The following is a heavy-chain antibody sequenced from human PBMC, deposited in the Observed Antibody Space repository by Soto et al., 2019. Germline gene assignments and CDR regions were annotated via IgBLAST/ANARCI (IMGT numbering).Heavy chain of an antibody. V-gene: IGHV3-30*18. Sequence: GGSLRLSCAASGFTFSSYGMHWVRQAPGKGLEWVAVISYDGSNKYYADSVKGRFTISRDNSKNTLYLQMNSLRAEDTAVYYCAKVKIGPSTYGMDVWGQGDTGTVSS. CDR2: ISYDGSNK. CDR3: AKVKIGPSTYGMDV. CDR1: GFTFSSYG. D-gene: IGHD2-2*01. J-gene: IGHJ6*02.